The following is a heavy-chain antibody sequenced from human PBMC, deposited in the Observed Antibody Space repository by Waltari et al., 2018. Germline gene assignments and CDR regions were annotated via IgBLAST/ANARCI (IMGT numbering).Heavy chain of an antibody. D-gene: IGHD6-13*01. J-gene: IGHJ5*02. Sequence: ALEWIGWINPNSGGTSYAKYLQGRVTMTRDTSISTAYMELSRLRSDGTAVYYWARCERKYSSSWYGWFDPWGQGTLVTVSS. V-gene: IGHV1-2*02. CDR3: ARCERKYSSSWYGWFDP. CDR2: INPNSGGT.